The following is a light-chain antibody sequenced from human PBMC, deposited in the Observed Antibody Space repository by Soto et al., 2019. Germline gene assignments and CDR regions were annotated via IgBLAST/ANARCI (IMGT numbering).Light chain of an antibody. V-gene: IGLV2-23*02. CDR3: CSYAGSSTGV. CDR2: AVS. CDR1: SSDVGTYNL. J-gene: IGLJ2*01. Sequence: QSVLTQPASVSGSPGQSITISCTGTSSDVGTYNLVSWYQQHPGKAPKLMIYAVSKRPSGVSNRFSGSKSGNTASLTISGLQAEDEADYYCCSYAGSSTGVFGGGTKVTVL.